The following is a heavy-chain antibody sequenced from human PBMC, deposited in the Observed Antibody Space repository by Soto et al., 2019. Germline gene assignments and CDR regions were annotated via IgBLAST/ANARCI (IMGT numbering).Heavy chain of an antibody. Sequence: QITLKESGPTLVKPTQTLTLTCTFSGFSLSTSGVGVGWIRQPPGKALEWLALIYWDDDKRYSPSLNSRLTITKDTAKNPVVLTMPNMDPVDTATYYCAHSRPPRLLDYWGQGTLVTVSS. V-gene: IGHV2-5*02. CDR1: GFSLSTSGVG. D-gene: IGHD6-6*01. CDR2: IYWDDDK. J-gene: IGHJ4*02. CDR3: AHSRPPRLLDY.